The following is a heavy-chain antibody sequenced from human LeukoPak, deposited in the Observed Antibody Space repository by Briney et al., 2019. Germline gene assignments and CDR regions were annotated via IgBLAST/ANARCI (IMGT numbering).Heavy chain of an antibody. V-gene: IGHV3-48*04. CDR3: ARELLCFGGGGVDV. CDR1: GFTFSDYI. Sequence: PGGSLRLSCAASGFTFSDYIINWVRQAPGKGLEWISYISSSGGTIYYADSVKGRFTISRDNTDNSLFLQMSSLRAEDTAVYYCARELLCFGGGGVDVWGQGTTVTVSS. D-gene: IGHD3-10*01. J-gene: IGHJ6*02. CDR2: ISSSGGTI.